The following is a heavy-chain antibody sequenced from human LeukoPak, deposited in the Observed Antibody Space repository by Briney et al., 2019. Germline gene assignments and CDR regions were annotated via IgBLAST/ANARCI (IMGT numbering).Heavy chain of an antibody. CDR1: GGSISSSSYY. V-gene: IGHV4-39*01. Sequence: SETLSLTCTVSGGSISSSSYYWGWIRQPPGKGLEWIGSIYYSGSTYYNPSLKSRVTISVDTSKNQFSLKLSSVTAADTAVYYCARGSRSSTSCYRSTQNWFDPWGQGTLVTVSS. CDR3: ARGSRSSTSCYRSTQNWFDP. CDR2: IYYSGST. D-gene: IGHD2-2*01. J-gene: IGHJ5*02.